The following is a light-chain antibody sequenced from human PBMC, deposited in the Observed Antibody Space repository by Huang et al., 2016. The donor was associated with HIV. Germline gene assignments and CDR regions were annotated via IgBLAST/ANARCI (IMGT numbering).Light chain of an antibody. V-gene: IGKV4-1*01. Sequence: DIIMTQSPDSLAVSLDERATLNCRSSQSVYSSSTSKDYMAWFQQKPGQPPRLLLFWASTREARVPDRVTGSGSGTHFTLTIASLEAEDAAIYYCQQYYSSPQTFGQGTRVEVK. CDR3: QQYYSSPQT. CDR1: QSVYSSSTSKDY. CDR2: WAS. J-gene: IGKJ1*01.